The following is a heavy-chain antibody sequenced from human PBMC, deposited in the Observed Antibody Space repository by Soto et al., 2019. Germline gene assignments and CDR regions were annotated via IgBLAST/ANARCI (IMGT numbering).Heavy chain of an antibody. Sequence: QVQLQESGPGLVKPSQTLSLTCTVSGGSISSGGYYWSWIRQHPGKGLEWIGYIYYSGSTYYNPSHKSRVTISVDTSKNHFSLKLRSVTAADTAVYYCAISSGYADWFDPWGQGTLVTVSS. D-gene: IGHD3-22*01. CDR1: GGSISSGGYY. V-gene: IGHV4-31*03. J-gene: IGHJ5*02. CDR3: AISSGYADWFDP. CDR2: IYYSGST.